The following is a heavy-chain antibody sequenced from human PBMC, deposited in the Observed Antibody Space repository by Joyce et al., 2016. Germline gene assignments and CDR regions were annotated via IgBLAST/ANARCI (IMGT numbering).Heavy chain of an antibody. CDR2: ISYNGSNK. V-gene: IGHV3-30*18. D-gene: IGHD6-13*01. CDR3: AKGVGITTPEAKVDI. CDR1: GFTFSSYG. Sequence: VQLVESGGGVVQPGRSLRLSCASSGFTFSSYGIHWVRQAPGKGLVWVAAISYNGSNKYYADSVKGRITISRDNSKNTLYLQMNSLRAEDTAVYYCAKGVGITTPEAKVDIWGQGTMVTVSS. J-gene: IGHJ3*02.